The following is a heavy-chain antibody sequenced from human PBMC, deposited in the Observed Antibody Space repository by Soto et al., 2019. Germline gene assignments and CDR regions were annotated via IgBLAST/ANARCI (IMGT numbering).Heavy chain of an antibody. CDR2: IYYSGTT. Sequence: TSETLSLTCTVSGDSISSYSWSWIRQPPGKGLEWIGYIYYSGTTNYNPSLKSRVTISVDTSKNQFSLKLSSVTAGDTAVYYCASWWAIKGYFTYWGQGSLVTVSS. J-gene: IGHJ4*02. D-gene: IGHD2-15*01. CDR3: ASWWAIKGYFTY. CDR1: GDSISSYS. V-gene: IGHV4-59*08.